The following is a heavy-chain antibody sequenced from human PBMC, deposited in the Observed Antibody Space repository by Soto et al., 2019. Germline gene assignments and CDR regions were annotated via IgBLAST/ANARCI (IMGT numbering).Heavy chain of an antibody. CDR2: ISAYNGDT. CDR1: GYTFSSYG. CDR3: ARGLASGDY. D-gene: IGHD6-6*01. J-gene: IGHJ4*02. Sequence: ASVKVSCTASGYTFSSYGYAWVRQAPGQGLEWMGWISAYNGDTNYAQNFKGRITISRDTSTSTVYMDLSSLRSEDTAVYYCARGLASGDYWGQGTLVTVSS. V-gene: IGHV1-18*01.